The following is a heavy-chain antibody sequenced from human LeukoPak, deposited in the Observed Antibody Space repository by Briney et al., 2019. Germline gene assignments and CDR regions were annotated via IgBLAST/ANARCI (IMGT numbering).Heavy chain of an antibody. CDR1: GVTFSNHW. J-gene: IGHJ3*02. Sequence: GGSLRLSCAASGVTFSNHWRSWIRQAPGKGLEWVGKIKEDGSEKYNVAVVRRVFTIVGENTKHSVSLQMSSLRGEHTAMYYCTRNSLSSGGELLDAFDTWSQGTVVTVSS. CDR2: IKEDGSEK. D-gene: IGHD3-10*01. V-gene: IGHV3-7*01. CDR3: TRNSLSSGGELLDAFDT.